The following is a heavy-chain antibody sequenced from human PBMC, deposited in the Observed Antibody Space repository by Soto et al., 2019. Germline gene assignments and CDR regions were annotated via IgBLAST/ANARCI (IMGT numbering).Heavy chain of an antibody. V-gene: IGHV3-23*01. J-gene: IGHJ3*02. CDR2: ISAGGGST. D-gene: IGHD6-13*01. CDR1: GFTFNSYA. Sequence: EVQLLESGGGLVQPGGSLRLSCAASGFTFNSYAMSWVRQAPGKGLEWVSTISAGGGSTYYADSVKGRFSISRDNSNSALYLQMSSLRAGDSAVYYCAKGILETLPGTRAFDIWGQGTMVIVSS. CDR3: AKGILETLPGTRAFDI.